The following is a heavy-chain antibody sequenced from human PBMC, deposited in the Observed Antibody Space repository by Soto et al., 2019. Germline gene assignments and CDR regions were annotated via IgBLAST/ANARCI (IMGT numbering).Heavy chain of an antibody. J-gene: IGHJ6*02. CDR1: GFTFTTYA. V-gene: IGHV3-23*01. D-gene: IGHD2-2*01. CDR2: ISGSGGST. CDR3: ATRRDASYYYYGMDV. Sequence: GGSLRLSCAASGFTFTTYAMTWVRQAPGKGLEWVSAISGSGGSTYYADSVKGRFTISRDNSKNTLFLQMNSLRAEDTAVYYCATRRDASYYYYGMDVWGQGTTVTV.